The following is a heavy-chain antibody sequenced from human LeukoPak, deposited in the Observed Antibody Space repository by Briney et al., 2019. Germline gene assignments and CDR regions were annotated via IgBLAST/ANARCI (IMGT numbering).Heavy chain of an antibody. CDR1: GGSFSGYH. CDR2: INHSGST. Sequence: SETLSLTCAVYGGSFSGYHWSWIRQPPGKGLEWIGEINHSGSTNYNPSLTSRVTISVDTSKNQFSLKLSSVTAADTAVYYCARARRGYGMDVWGKGTTVTVSS. CDR3: ARARRGYGMDV. D-gene: IGHD1-14*01. J-gene: IGHJ6*04. V-gene: IGHV4-34*01.